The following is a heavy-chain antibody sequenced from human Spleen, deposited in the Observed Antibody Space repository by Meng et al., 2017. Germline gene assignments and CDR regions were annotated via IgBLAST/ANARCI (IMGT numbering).Heavy chain of an antibody. CDR3: ARGVSYYGSGSYEDY. CDR2: INAVFGTT. D-gene: IGHD3-10*01. J-gene: IGHJ4*02. CDR1: GGIFSNYV. Sequence: SVKVSCKALGGIFSNYVIGWVRQAPGQGLEWMGGINAVFGTTNYAQKFHNRVTITSDESTSTVYRELTRLTSEDTAVYFCARGVSYYGSGSYEDYWGQGTLVTVSS. V-gene: IGHV1-69*13.